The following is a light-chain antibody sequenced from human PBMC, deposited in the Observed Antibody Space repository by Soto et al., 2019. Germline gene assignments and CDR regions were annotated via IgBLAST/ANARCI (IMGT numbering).Light chain of an antibody. J-gene: IGLJ1*01. CDR1: SSDVGGYNY. CDR2: DVT. V-gene: IGLV2-14*03. Sequence: QSVLTQPASVSGSPGQSITISCTGTSSDVGGYNYVSWYQQHPGKAPKLIIYDVTNRPSGVSDRFSGSKSGNTASLTISGLQVEDGTDYYCTSYTSSSTPFVFGTGTKLTVL. CDR3: TSYTSSSTPFV.